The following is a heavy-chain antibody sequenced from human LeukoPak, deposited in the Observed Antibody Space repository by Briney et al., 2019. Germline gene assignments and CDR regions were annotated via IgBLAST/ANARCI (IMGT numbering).Heavy chain of an antibody. V-gene: IGHV1-18*01. CDR2: FSAYNGNT. CDR3: ARDVVGATGGPFDI. J-gene: IGHJ3*02. D-gene: IGHD1-26*01. Sequence: ASVTVSCKASGYTFTSYGISWVRQAPGQGLEWMGWFSAYNGNTNYAQKLQGRVTMTTDTSTSTAYMELRSLRSDDTAVYYCARDVVGATGGPFDIWGQGTMVTVSS. CDR1: GYTFTSYG.